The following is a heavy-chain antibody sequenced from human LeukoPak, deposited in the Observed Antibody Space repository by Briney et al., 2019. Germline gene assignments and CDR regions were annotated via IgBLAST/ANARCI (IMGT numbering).Heavy chain of an antibody. D-gene: IGHD5-12*01. CDR1: VYSFTGYY. CDR3: AKDQNTGYANNWFDP. V-gene: IGHV1-2*02. Sequence: ASVKVSCKASVYSFTGYYIHWVRQAPAQGLEWMGWINPNNGGTNFAQKFQGRVTMTRDTSISTAYMELSRLRSDDTAIYYCAKDQNTGYANNWFDPWGQGTLVTVSS. CDR2: INPNNGGT. J-gene: IGHJ5*02.